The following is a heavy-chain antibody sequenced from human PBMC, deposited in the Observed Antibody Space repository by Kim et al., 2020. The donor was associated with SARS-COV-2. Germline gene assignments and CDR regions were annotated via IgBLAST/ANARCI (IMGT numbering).Heavy chain of an antibody. V-gene: IGHV4-31*03. Sequence: TLSLTCTVSGGSISSGGYYWSWIRQHPGKGLEWIGYIYYSGSTYYNPSLKSRVTISVDTSKNQFSLKLSSVTAADTAVYYCARMAFTDITIFGVVTPRRWFDPWGQGTLVTVSS. J-gene: IGHJ5*02. CDR1: GGSISSGGYY. D-gene: IGHD3-3*01. CDR2: IYYSGST. CDR3: ARMAFTDITIFGVVTPRRWFDP.